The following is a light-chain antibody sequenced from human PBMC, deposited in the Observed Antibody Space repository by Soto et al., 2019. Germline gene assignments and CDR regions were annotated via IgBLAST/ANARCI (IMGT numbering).Light chain of an antibody. CDR2: DAS. Sequence: EIVLTQSPATLSLSPGERATLSCRASQSVSSYLAWYQQKPGQAPRLLIYDASNRATGIPARFSGSGSGTDFTLTISSLEPEDFAVYYCQQRSNWPRNTFGPGTKLEIK. CDR3: QQRSNWPRNT. CDR1: QSVSSY. J-gene: IGKJ2*01. V-gene: IGKV3-11*01.